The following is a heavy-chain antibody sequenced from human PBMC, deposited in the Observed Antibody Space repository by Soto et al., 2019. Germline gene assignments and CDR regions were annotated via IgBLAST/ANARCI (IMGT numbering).Heavy chain of an antibody. D-gene: IGHD2-2*01. V-gene: IGHV4-4*07. J-gene: IGHJ4*02. Sequence: QMQLQESGPGLVKPSETLSLTCTVSGGSIRGYYWSWIRQSAGMGLEWIGRMYTSGCTNYNPSLKSRVTISVDMSKNQISLKLTSVTAADTALYYCVRASMPKAHFDSWGQGTLVTVSS. CDR1: GGSIRGYY. CDR2: MYTSGCT. CDR3: VRASMPKAHFDS.